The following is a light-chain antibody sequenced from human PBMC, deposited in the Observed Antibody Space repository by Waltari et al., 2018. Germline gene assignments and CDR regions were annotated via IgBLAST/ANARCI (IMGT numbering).Light chain of an antibody. CDR3: SSYISSSTLEL. V-gene: IGLV2-14*03. Sequence: QSALTQPASVSGSPGQSITISCTGTSSDVGGYNYVSWYQQPPGKAPKPMIYDVSNRPSGVSNRFSGSKSGNTASLTISGLQAEDEADYYCSSYISSSTLELFGGGTSLTVL. CDR2: DVS. J-gene: IGLJ2*01. CDR1: SSDVGGYNY.